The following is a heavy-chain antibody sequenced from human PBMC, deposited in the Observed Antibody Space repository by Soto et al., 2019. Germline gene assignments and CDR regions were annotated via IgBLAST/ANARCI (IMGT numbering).Heavy chain of an antibody. J-gene: IGHJ5*02. V-gene: IGHV3-23*01. CDR3: ARDRPKYFGSGGGYYKSGGDH. CDR1: GFTFRVYA. Sequence: EVQLLESGGGVVQTGGSLRLSCAASGFTFRVYAMRWVRQAPGRGLEWVASITGNGSTTYYPDSVKGRFTISRDNSKNTLLLQMNSLRVEDTAVYYCARDRPKYFGSGGGYYKSGGDHWGQGIRVTVSS. CDR2: ITGNGSTT. D-gene: IGHD3-10*01.